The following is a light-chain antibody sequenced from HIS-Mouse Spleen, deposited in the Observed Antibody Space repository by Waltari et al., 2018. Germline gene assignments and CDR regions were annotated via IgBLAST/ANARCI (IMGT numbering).Light chain of an antibody. CDR3: CSYAGSSTWV. Sequence: QSALPQPAPGSGPPGQSITIPCTGTRCDVGRHNVVHWNQQHPGKAPKLMIYEGSKRPSGVSNRFSGSKSGNTASLTISGLQAEDEADYYCCSYAGSSTWVFGGGTKLTVL. CDR1: RCDVGRHNV. V-gene: IGLV2-23*01. J-gene: IGLJ3*02. CDR2: EGS.